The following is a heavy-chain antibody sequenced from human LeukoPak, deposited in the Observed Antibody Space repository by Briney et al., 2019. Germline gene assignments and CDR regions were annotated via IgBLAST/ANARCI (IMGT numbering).Heavy chain of an antibody. J-gene: IGHJ4*02. Sequence: GGSLRLSCAASGFTFSSYNMNWVRQAPGKGLEWISYITSSSSPIYYAPSVKSRFTISRDNAKNPLYLQLNSLSDEDTAVYYCAREHGGYHYGFYFWGSGHLVTVS. V-gene: IGHV3-48*02. D-gene: IGHD5-18*01. CDR3: AREHGGYHYGFYF. CDR2: ITSSSSPI. CDR1: GFTFSSYN.